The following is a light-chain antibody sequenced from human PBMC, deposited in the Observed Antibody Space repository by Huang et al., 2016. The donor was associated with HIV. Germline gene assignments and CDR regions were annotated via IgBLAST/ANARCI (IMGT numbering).Light chain of an antibody. CDR2: GAS. CDR1: QYISTY. J-gene: IGKJ4*01. Sequence: DIQMTQSPSSLSASVGDRVTITCRARQYISTYLNWYQQKPGEAPTLLIFGASSKLTGVPSLFSGSGSGTNFTLTISNLQPEDFAVYFCQQGYTTPTFGGGTRVEIK. V-gene: IGKV1-39*01. CDR3: QQGYTTPT.